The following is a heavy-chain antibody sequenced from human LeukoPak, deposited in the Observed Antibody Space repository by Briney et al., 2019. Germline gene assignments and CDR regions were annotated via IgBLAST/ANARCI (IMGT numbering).Heavy chain of an antibody. V-gene: IGHV1-69*05. CDR1: GGTFTSYA. D-gene: IGHD3-10*01. CDR3: ARSRTAGERYYGPMSYRWGYYYYYYMDV. Sequence: SVKVSCKASGGTFTSYAISWVRQAPGQGLEWMGGIIPIFGTANYAQKFQGRVTITTDESTSTAYMELSSLRSEDTAVYYCARSRTAGERYYGPMSYRWGYYYYYYMDVWRKRTTVSVSS. J-gene: IGHJ6*03. CDR2: IIPIFGTA.